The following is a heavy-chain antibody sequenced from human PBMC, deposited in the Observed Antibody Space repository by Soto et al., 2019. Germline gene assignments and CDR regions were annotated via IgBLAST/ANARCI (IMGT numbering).Heavy chain of an antibody. Sequence: ESLTISCVFYGYTFTAHWVAWVRQMPGKGLEWMGIFYPDDSDTRYNPSFQGQVTISADKSIRTAYLQWNSLRASDTAMYFCARGGKGVSHFYGLDVWGQGTTVTVSS. J-gene: IGHJ6*02. CDR3: ARGGKGVSHFYGLDV. CDR1: GYTFTAHW. V-gene: IGHV5-51*01. CDR2: FYPDDSDT. D-gene: IGHD2-8*01.